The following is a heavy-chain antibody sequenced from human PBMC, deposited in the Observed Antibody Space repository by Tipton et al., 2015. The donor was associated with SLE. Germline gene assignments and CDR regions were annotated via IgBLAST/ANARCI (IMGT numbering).Heavy chain of an antibody. CDR1: GGSFSGYY. J-gene: IGHJ4*02. Sequence: TLSLTCAVYGGSFSGYYWGWIRQPPGKGLEWIGSIYYSGSTYYNPSLQSRVTISVDTSKNQFSLKLSSVTAADTAVYYCATAGITGTTGYFDYWGQGTLVTVSS. CDR2: IYYSGST. V-gene: IGHV4-39*01. D-gene: IGHD1-14*01. CDR3: ATAGITGTTGYFDY.